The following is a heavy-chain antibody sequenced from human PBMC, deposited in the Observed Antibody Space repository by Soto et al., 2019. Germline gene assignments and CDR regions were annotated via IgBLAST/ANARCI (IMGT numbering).Heavy chain of an antibody. CDR1: GYSFTSYW. D-gene: IGHD6-19*01. CDR2: IYPGDSDT. V-gene: IGHV5-51*01. CDR3: ARHRGGYSSGWLKPRTFQH. Sequence: PGESLKISCKGSGYSFTSYWIGWVRQMPGKGLEWMGIIYPGDSDTRYSPSFQGQVTISADKSISTAYLQWSSLKASDTAMYYCARHRGGYSSGWLKPRTFQHWGQGTLVTVSS. J-gene: IGHJ1*01.